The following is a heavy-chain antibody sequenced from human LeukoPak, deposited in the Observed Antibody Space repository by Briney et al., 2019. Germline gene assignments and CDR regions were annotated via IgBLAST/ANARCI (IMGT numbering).Heavy chain of an antibody. J-gene: IGHJ3*02. Sequence: GGSLRLSCVASGFTFSSFGMNWFRQVPGKGLEWISYINSVGGTTFYADSVKGRFTITRDNANNTLYLQMNSLRAEDAAIYYCARSHMYGDYGEDIWGHGTVVAVSS. CDR2: INSVGGTT. CDR1: GFTFSSFG. D-gene: IGHD4-17*01. CDR3: ARSHMYGDYGEDI. V-gene: IGHV3-48*04.